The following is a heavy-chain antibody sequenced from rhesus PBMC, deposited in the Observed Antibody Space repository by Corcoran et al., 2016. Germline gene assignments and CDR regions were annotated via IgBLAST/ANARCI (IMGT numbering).Heavy chain of an antibody. D-gene: IGHD7-45*01. Sequence: EVQLVESGGGLAEPGGSLRLSCAASGFSFSDYSMYWVRQAPGKVLEGVSGLGYTGGGTYYADSVNGRFTMSRENAKNTLYLQMASLRGEDTAVYYCARAGWGSNYWGQGVLVTVSS. J-gene: IGHJ4*01. CDR3: ARAGWGSNY. CDR1: GFSFSDYS. CDR2: LGYTGGGT. V-gene: IGHV3S18*01.